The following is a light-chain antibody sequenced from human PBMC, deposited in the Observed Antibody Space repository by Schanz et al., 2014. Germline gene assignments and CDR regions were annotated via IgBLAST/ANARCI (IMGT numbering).Light chain of an antibody. CDR3: MQSLHFTT. Sequence: EIVLTQSPGTLSLSPGERATLSCRASQSVSSSYLAWYQQKPGQAPRLLIYGASSRATGIPDRFSGSGSGTDFTLTISRVEAEDVGVYYCMQSLHFTTFGGGTKVEIK. CDR2: GAS. J-gene: IGKJ4*01. V-gene: IGKV3-20*01. CDR1: QSVSSSY.